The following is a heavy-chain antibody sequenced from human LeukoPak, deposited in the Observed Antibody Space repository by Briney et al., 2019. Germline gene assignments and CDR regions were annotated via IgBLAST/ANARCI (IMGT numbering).Heavy chain of an antibody. D-gene: IGHD1-26*01. V-gene: IGHV3-15*07. CDR2: IKSKTDGGTT. Sequence: GGSLRLSCAASGFTFSNAWMNWVRQAPGKGLEWVGRIKSKTDGGTTDYAAPVKGRFTISRADSKNTLYLQMNSLKTEDTAVYYCARRLVGATSSHIDYWGQGTLVTVSS. CDR1: GFTFSNAW. J-gene: IGHJ4*02. CDR3: ARRLVGATSSHIDY.